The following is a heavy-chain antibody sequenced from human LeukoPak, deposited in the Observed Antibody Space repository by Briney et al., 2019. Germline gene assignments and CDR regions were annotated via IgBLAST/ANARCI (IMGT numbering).Heavy chain of an antibody. CDR2: INHSGST. CDR1: GGSFSGYY. Sequence: PSETLSLTCAVYGGSFSGYYWSWIRQPPGKGLEWIGEINHSGSTNYNPSLKSRVTISVDTSKNQFSLKLSSVTAADTAVYYCARGGLVVVAATANWFDPWGQGTLLTVSS. D-gene: IGHD2-15*01. V-gene: IGHV4-34*01. CDR3: ARGGLVVVAATANWFDP. J-gene: IGHJ5*02.